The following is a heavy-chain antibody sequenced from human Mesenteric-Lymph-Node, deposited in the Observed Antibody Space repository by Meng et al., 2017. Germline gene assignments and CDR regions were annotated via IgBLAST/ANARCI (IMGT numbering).Heavy chain of an antibody. D-gene: IGHD3-10*01. CDR1: GDSVSSNSAA. V-gene: IGHV6-1*01. CDR2: TYYRSKWYN. CDR3: ARDPYGSGSYRPKQPKKY. J-gene: IGHJ4*02. Sequence: SQTLSLTCAISGDSVSSNSAAWNWIRQSPSRGLEWLGRTYYRSKWYNDYAVSVKSRITINPDTSKNQFSLQLNSVTPEDTAVYYCARDPYGSGSYRPKQPKKYWGQGTLVTVSS.